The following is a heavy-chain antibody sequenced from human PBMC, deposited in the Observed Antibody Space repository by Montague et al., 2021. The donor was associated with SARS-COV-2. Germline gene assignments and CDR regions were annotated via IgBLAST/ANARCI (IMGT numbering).Heavy chain of an antibody. V-gene: IGHV3-21*01. CDR3: ASRPTDLIAVAGIGMDV. Sequence: SLRLSCAASGFTLSSYSMNWVRQTPGKGLEWVSSISSSSSYIYYADSVXGRFTISRDNAKNSLYLQMNSLRAEDTAVYYCASRPTDLIAVAGIGMDVWGQGTTVTVSS. D-gene: IGHD6-19*01. CDR2: ISSSSSYI. J-gene: IGHJ6*02. CDR1: GFTLSSYS.